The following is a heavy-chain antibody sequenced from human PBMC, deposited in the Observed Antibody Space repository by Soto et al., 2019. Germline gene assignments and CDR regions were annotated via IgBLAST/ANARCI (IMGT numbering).Heavy chain of an antibody. Sequence: QVQLQESGPGLVKPSQTLSLTCTVSGGSMNSGGYCWNWIHQHPGEGLEWIGCISYGGTTSYPPSLKSRLTISVDTSKNQFSLMLNSVTAADTAVYYCSRGILVWGQGTLITVSS. D-gene: IGHD2-15*01. CDR2: ISYGGTT. J-gene: IGHJ4*02. V-gene: IGHV4-31*03. CDR3: SRGILV. CDR1: GGSMNSGGYC.